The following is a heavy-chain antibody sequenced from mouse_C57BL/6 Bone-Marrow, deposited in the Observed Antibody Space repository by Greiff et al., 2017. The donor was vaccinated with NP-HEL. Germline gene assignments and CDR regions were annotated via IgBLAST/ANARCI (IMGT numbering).Heavy chain of an antibody. CDR2: ISSGGSYT. CDR3: ARPYYDYNAMDY. J-gene: IGHJ4*01. D-gene: IGHD2-10*01. CDR1: GFTFSSYG. Sequence: EVMLVESGGDLVKPGGSLKLSCAASGFTFSSYGMSWVRQTPDKRLEWVATISSGGSYTYYPDRVKGRFTISRDNAKNTLYLQRSSLKSEDTAIYYCARPYYDYNAMDYWGQGTSVTVSS. V-gene: IGHV5-6*01.